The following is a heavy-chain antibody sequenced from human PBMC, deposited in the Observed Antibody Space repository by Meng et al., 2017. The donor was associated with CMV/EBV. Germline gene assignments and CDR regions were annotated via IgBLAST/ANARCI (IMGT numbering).Heavy chain of an antibody. CDR1: GFTFNNYW. Sequence: GGSLRLSCAASGFTFNNYWMTWVRQAPGKGLEWVANIKEDGSEKYYVNSVKGRFTISRDNAKKSLVLQMNSLRADDTAVYYCARDSRGVSLEGNYDFWSGGYGMDVWGQGTTVTVSS. D-gene: IGHD3-3*01. CDR3: ARDSRGVSLEGNYDFWSGGYGMDV. CDR2: IKEDGSEK. J-gene: IGHJ6*02. V-gene: IGHV3-7*01.